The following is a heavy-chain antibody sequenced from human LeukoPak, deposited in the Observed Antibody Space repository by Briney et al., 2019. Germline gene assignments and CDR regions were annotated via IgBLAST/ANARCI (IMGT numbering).Heavy chain of an antibody. CDR3: ARGGVYYGPGSYYRY. D-gene: IGHD3-10*01. CDR2: INHSGST. Sequence: SETLSLTCAVYGGSFSGYYWSWIRQPPGKGLEWIGEINHSGSTNYNPSLKSRVTISVDTSKDQFSLKLSSVTAADTAVYYCARGGVYYGPGSYYRYWGQGTLVTVSS. J-gene: IGHJ4*02. V-gene: IGHV4-34*01. CDR1: GGSFSGYY.